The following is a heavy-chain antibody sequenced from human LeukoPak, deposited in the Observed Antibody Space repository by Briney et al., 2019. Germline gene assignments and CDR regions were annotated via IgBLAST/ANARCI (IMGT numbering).Heavy chain of an antibody. D-gene: IGHD2-8*01. CDR3: ARASSYATFDY. J-gene: IGHJ4*02. V-gene: IGHV3-30*01. CDR1: GFTFSSYA. CDR2: ISYDGSNK. Sequence: PGRSLRPSCAASGFTFSSYAMHWVRQAPGKGLEWVAVISYDGSNKYYADSVKGRFTISRDNSKNTLYLQMNSLRAEDTAVYYCARASSYATFDYWGQGTLVTVSS.